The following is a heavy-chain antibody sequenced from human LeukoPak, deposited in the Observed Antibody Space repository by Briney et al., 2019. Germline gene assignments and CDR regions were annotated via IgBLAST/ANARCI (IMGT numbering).Heavy chain of an antibody. D-gene: IGHD3-3*01. Sequence: PSETLSLTCTVSGGSISSSSYYWGWIRQPPGKGLEWIGSIYYSGSTYYNPSLKSRVTISVDTSKNQFSLKLSSVTAADTAVYYCATKYYDFWSGYHNWFDPWGQGTLVTVSS. CDR1: GGSISSSSYY. CDR3: ATKYYDFWSGYHNWFDP. CDR2: IYYSGST. J-gene: IGHJ5*02. V-gene: IGHV4-39*07.